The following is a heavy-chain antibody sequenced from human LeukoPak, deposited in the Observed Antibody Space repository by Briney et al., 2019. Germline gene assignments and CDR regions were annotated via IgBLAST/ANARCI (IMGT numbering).Heavy chain of an antibody. CDR3: ARAAYDSNGYTANHDY. CDR2: ISSSSSII. D-gene: IGHD3-22*01. V-gene: IGHV3-48*01. CDR1: GFTFSNYN. J-gene: IGHJ4*02. Sequence: PGGSLRLSCAASGFTFSNYNMNWVRQAPGKGLEWVSYISSSSSIIYYADSVKGRFTISRDNSKNTLHLEMNNLKAEDTAVYFCARAAYDSNGYTANHDYWGQGTLVTVSS.